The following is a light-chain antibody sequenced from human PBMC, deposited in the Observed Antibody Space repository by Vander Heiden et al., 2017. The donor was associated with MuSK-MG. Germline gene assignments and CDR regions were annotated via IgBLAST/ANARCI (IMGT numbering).Light chain of an antibody. V-gene: IGLV2-23*02. J-gene: IGLJ3*02. CDR3: CSYAGSSTFWV. CDR1: SSDVGSYNL. Sequence: QSALTQPASVSGSPGQSITISCTGTSSDVGSYNLVSWYQQHPGKAPKLMMYDVSKRPSGVSNRFSGSKSGNTASLTISGLQAEDEADYYCCSYAGSSTFWVFGGGTKLTVL. CDR2: DVS.